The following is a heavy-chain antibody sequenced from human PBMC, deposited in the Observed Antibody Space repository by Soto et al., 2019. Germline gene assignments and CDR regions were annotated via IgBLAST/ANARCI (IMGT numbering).Heavy chain of an antibody. CDR1: GYTFTGYY. J-gene: IGHJ6*02. CDR3: AREKGLELYYYFYGMDV. V-gene: IGHV1-2*02. D-gene: IGHD1-7*01. Sequence: ASVKVSCKASGYTFTGYYMHWVRQAPGQGLEWMGWINPNSGGTNYAQKFQGRVTMTRDTSISTAYMELSRLRSDDTAGYSCAREKGLELYYYFYGMDVWGQGTTVTVSS. CDR2: INPNSGGT.